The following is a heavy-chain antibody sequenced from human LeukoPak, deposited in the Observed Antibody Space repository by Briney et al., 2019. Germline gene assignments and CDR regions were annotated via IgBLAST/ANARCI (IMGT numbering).Heavy chain of an antibody. Sequence: GGSLRLSCAASGFTFSSYGMHWVRQAPGKGLEWVAFIRYDGSNKYYADSVKGRFTISRDNSKNTLYLQLKSLRDEDTATYYCASVLEPPGVTASGPIYGMDVWGQGTTVTVSS. J-gene: IGHJ6*02. CDR2: IRYDGSNK. D-gene: IGHD5-18*01. CDR3: ASVLEPPGVTASGPIYGMDV. CDR1: GFTFSSYG. V-gene: IGHV3-30*02.